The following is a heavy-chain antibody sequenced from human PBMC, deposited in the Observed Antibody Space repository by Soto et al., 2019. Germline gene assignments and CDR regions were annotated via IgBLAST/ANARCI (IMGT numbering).Heavy chain of an antibody. CDR3: AGAAVTGTAGLDF. Sequence: ASVKVSCKASGYTFSGFYMHWVRQAPGQGLEWMGWINPNSGGAKSAEKFQGRVTMTRDTSISTAYMELSRLTSDDTAVYYCAGAAVTGTAGLDFWGQGTQVTVSS. CDR2: INPNSGGA. CDR1: GYTFSGFY. J-gene: IGHJ4*02. D-gene: IGHD6-19*01. V-gene: IGHV1-2*02.